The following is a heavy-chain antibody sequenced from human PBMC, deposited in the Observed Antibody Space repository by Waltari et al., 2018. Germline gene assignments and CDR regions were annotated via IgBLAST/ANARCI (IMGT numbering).Heavy chain of an antibody. V-gene: IGHV3-48*04. CDR2: IGSRTSSM. J-gene: IGHJ4*02. CDR1: GFSFSSYS. Sequence: EMQLVESGGGLVQPGGSLRLSCAASGFSFSSYSMNWVRQVPGKGLEWISDIGSRTSSMYYADSVKGRFTISKDTAKNSLYLQMNSLRAEDTAVYYCAAGGGLSGGAGYWGQGTLVTVSS. D-gene: IGHD5-12*01. CDR3: AAGGGLSGGAGY.